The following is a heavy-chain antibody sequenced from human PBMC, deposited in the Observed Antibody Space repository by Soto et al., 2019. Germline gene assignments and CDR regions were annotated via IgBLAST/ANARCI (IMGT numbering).Heavy chain of an antibody. D-gene: IGHD4-17*01. Sequence: GGSLRLSCAASGFTFSSYAMSWVRQAPGKGLEWVSAISGSGGSTYYADSVKGRFTISRDNSKNTLYLQMNSLRAEDTAVYYCAKDLGGDGDYVLPPKFYYYYYMDVWGKGTTVTVSS. V-gene: IGHV3-23*01. CDR1: GFTFSSYA. J-gene: IGHJ6*03. CDR3: AKDLGGDGDYVLPPKFYYYYYMDV. CDR2: ISGSGGST.